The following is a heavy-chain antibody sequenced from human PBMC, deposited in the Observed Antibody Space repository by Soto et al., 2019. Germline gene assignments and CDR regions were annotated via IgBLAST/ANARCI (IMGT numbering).Heavy chain of an antibody. Sequence: QVQLVQSGAEVKKPGSSVKVSCKASGGPFSSYAISWVRQAPGPGLEWMGGIIPIFGTANYAQKFQGRVTITADEATSTAYMELSSLRSEDTAVDYCARDQEQLYAPNWFDPWGQGTLVTVSS. CDR3: ARDQEQLYAPNWFDP. V-gene: IGHV1-69*01. D-gene: IGHD6-6*01. J-gene: IGHJ5*02. CDR2: IIPIFGTA. CDR1: GGPFSSYA.